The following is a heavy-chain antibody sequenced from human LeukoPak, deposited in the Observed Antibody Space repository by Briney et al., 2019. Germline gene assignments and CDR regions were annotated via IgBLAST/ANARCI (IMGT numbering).Heavy chain of an antibody. D-gene: IGHD3-10*01. CDR1: GYTFTNYD. J-gene: IGHJ5*02. Sequence: ASVKVSCKASGYTFTNYDINWVRQATGQGLEWMGWMNPHSANTGYSQKFQGRITMTWNTSISTAYMELSSLRSEDTAIYYCAREDYYGSGSFSHWFDPWGQGTLVTVSS. CDR3: AREDYYGSGSFSHWFDP. V-gene: IGHV1-8*01. CDR2: MNPHSANT.